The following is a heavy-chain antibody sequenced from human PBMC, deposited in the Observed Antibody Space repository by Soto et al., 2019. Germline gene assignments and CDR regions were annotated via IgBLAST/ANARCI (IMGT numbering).Heavy chain of an antibody. Sequence: QVQLQESGPGLVKPSETLSLTCTVSGGSVSSGSYYWSWIRQPPGKGLEWIGYIYYSGSTNYNPSLMSRVTISVDTSKNQFSLKLSSVTAADTAVYYCARVDTAMVDYWGQGTLVTVSS. V-gene: IGHV4-61*01. D-gene: IGHD5-18*01. CDR3: ARVDTAMVDY. CDR1: GGSVSSGSYY. J-gene: IGHJ4*02. CDR2: IYYSGST.